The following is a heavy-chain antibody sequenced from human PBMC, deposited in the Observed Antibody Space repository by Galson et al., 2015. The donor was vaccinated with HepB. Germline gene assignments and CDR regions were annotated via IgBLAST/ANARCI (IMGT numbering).Heavy chain of an antibody. J-gene: IGHJ6*02. CDR2: FIPFLDVA. Sequence: SVKVSCKASGGSINTYTISWVRQAPGQGLEWMGRFIPFLDVANYAHRFQGRVPLTADKSTNTSTADKSTSTVYMELSSLRSDDTAVYYCAREACSTDSCYLGATRYYYNGMDVWGQGTTVTVSS. CDR1: GGSINTYT. V-gene: IGHV1-69*04. D-gene: IGHD2-2*01. CDR3: AREACSTDSCYLGATRYYYNGMDV.